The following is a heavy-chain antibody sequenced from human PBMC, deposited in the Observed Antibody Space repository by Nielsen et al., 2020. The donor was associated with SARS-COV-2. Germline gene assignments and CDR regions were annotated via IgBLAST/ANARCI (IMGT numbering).Heavy chain of an antibody. CDR2: ISGSGGST. V-gene: IGHV3-23*01. CDR1: GFTFSSYE. Sequence: GESLKISCAASGFTFSSYEMSWVRQALGKGLEWVSAISGSGGSTYYADSVKGRFTISRDNSKNTLYLQMNSLRAEDTAVYYCAKSRVGATRDYFDYWGQGTLVTVSS. J-gene: IGHJ4*02. D-gene: IGHD1-26*01. CDR3: AKSRVGATRDYFDY.